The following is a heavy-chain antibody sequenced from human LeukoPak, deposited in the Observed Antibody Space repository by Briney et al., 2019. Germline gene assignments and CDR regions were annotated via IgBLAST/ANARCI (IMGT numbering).Heavy chain of an antibody. V-gene: IGHV3-48*03. CDR2: ITISGHTK. Sequence: GGSLRLSCAASGFDLSTYEMNWVRQAPGKGLEWIADITISGHTKNYADSVKGRFAISRDNARTSLYLQMNSLRVEDTGVYYCARGDPHADLWGQGTLVTVSS. J-gene: IGHJ5*02. CDR1: GFDLSTYE. CDR3: ARGDPHADL.